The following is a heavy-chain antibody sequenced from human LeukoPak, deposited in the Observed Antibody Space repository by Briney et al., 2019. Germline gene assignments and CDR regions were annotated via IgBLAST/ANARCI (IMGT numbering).Heavy chain of an antibody. Sequence: RPSETLSLTCTVSGGSIRSGSYYWSWIRQPAGKGLEWIGRIYTSGSTNYNPSLKSRVTISVDTSKNQFSLKLSSVTAADTAVYYCARDRLPHAFDIWGQGTMVTVSS. CDR3: ARDRLPHAFDI. V-gene: IGHV4-61*02. CDR2: IYTSGST. J-gene: IGHJ3*02. CDR1: GGSIRSGSYY.